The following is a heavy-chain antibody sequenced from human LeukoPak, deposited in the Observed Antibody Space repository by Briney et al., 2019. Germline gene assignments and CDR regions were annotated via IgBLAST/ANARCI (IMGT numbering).Heavy chain of an antibody. Sequence: SGTLSLTCAVSGGSISSSNWWSWVRQPPGKGLEWIGEIYHSGSTNYNPSLKSRVTISVDTSKNQFSLKLSSVTAADTAVYYCARVAHSSSWEIYYYYMDVWGKGTTVTVSS. CDR2: IYHSGST. J-gene: IGHJ6*03. CDR3: ARVAHSSSWEIYYYYMDV. D-gene: IGHD6-13*01. CDR1: GGSISSSNW. V-gene: IGHV4-4*02.